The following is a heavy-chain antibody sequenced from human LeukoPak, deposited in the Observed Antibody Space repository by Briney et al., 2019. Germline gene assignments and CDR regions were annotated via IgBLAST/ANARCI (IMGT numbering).Heavy chain of an antibody. J-gene: IGHJ4*02. CDR3: ARDLGGGNSFIDY. V-gene: IGHV1-46*01. CDR1: GYTFTSYY. CDR2: INPSGGST. D-gene: IGHD4-23*01. Sequence: GASVKVSCKASGYTFTSYYMHWVRQAPGQGLEWMGIINPSGGSTSYAQKLQGRVTMTTDTSTSTAYMELRSLRSDDTAVYYCARDLGGGNSFIDYWGQGTLVTVSS.